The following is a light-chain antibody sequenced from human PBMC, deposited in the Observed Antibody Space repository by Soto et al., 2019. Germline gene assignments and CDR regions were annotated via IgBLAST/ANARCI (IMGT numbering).Light chain of an antibody. CDR3: CSYAGSYTFYV. J-gene: IGLJ1*01. CDR1: SSDVGGYNY. Sequence: QSALTQPRSLSGSPGQSVTISCTGTSSDVGGYNYVSWYQQHPGKAPKLMIYDVSKRPSGVPDRFSGSKSGNTASLTISGLQAEDEADYYCCSYAGSYTFYVVGTGTKGTVL. V-gene: IGLV2-11*01. CDR2: DVS.